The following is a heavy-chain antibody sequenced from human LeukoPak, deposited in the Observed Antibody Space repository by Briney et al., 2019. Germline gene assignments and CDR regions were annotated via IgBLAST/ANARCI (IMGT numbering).Heavy chain of an antibody. J-gene: IGHJ4*02. V-gene: IGHV3-7*04. Sequence: GGSLRLSCVASGFPFSSYWMTWVRQAPGKGLEWVANIKQDGSKKSYVDSVKGRFTISRDNAKNSLYLQVNSLRAEDTAIYYCTRVGYIDEGIDYWGQGTLVTVS. CDR2: IKQDGSKK. D-gene: IGHD5-24*01. CDR1: GFPFSSYW. CDR3: TRVGYIDEGIDY.